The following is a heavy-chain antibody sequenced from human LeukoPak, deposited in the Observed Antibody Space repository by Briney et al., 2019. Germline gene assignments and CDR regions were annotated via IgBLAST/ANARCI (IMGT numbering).Heavy chain of an antibody. V-gene: IGHV3-13*01. CDR1: GFTFSSYD. CDR3: ARGGSSGYTYDY. Sequence: GGSLRLSCAASGFTFSSYDMHWVRQATGKGLEWVSAIGTAGDTYYPGSVKGRFTISRENAKNSLYLQMNSLRAGDTAVYYCARGGSSGYTYDYWGQGTLVTVSS. J-gene: IGHJ4*02. D-gene: IGHD3-22*01. CDR2: IGTAGDT.